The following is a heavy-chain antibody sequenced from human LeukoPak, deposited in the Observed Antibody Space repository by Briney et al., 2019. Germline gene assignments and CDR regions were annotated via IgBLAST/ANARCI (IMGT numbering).Heavy chain of an antibody. CDR2: VDYSGTI. D-gene: IGHD3-10*01. V-gene: IGHV4-31*03. CDR3: ARGRRVRIPYFDS. J-gene: IGHJ4*02. CDR1: GGSISSGIHF. Sequence: PSQTLSLTCSVFGGSISSGIHFWSWIRQLPGKGLEWLIYVDYSGTIYYNSSLESRLTLSVDTSNNQFSLDMSSMTAEDTAVYYCARGRRVRIPYFDSWGQGALVAVSS.